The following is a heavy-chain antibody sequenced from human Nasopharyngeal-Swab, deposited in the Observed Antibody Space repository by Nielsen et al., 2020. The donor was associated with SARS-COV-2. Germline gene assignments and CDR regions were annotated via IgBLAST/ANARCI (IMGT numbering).Heavy chain of an antibody. CDR2: IYYSGST. CDR1: GGSISSYY. Sequence: SETLSLTCTVSGGSISSYYWSWIRQPPGKGLEWIGYIYYSGSTNYNPSPKSRVTISVDTSKNQFSLKLSSVTAADTAVYYCARTSSEAATNWFDPWGQGTLVTVSS. J-gene: IGHJ5*02. CDR3: ARTSSEAATNWFDP. D-gene: IGHD3-22*01. V-gene: IGHV4-59*01.